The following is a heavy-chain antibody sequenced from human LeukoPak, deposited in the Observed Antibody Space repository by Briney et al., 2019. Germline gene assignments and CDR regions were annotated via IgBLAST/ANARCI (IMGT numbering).Heavy chain of an antibody. CDR2: INQDGSGK. J-gene: IGHJ4*02. Sequence: GGSLRLSCAPSGFIFSDYWMSWVRQAPGKGLEWVAMINQDGSGKYYVGAVKGRFTISRDNAKNSLYLQMNSLRAEDTALYYCGVSVVRPAAFDHWGQGTLVTVSS. CDR1: GFIFSDYW. D-gene: IGHD2-2*01. V-gene: IGHV3-7*01. CDR3: GVSVVRPAAFDH.